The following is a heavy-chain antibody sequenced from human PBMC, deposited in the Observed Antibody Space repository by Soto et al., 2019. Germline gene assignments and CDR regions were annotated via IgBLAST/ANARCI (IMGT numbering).Heavy chain of an antibody. J-gene: IGHJ2*01. CDR3: AKEPVGPDWYFDL. CDR1: GFTFSSYV. CDR2: ISSSGGNT. V-gene: IGHV3-23*01. Sequence: GGSLRLSCAASGFTFSSYVMSWVRQAPGKGLEWVSSISSSGGNTYYADSVKGRFTISRDNAKNSLYLQMNSLRAEDTAVYYCAKEPVGPDWYFDLWGRGTLVTVSS.